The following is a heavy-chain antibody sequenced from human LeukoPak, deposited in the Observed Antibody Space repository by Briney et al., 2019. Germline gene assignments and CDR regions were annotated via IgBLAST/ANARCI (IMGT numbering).Heavy chain of an antibody. V-gene: IGHV3-30*02. J-gene: IGHJ6*03. CDR3: AKVGVAGTYYYYYMDV. CDR1: GFTFSSYG. CDR2: IQYDGSNK. D-gene: IGHD6-19*01. Sequence: PGGSLRLSCAASGFTFSSYGMHWVRHAPGKGLEWVAFIQYDGSNKYYADSVKGRFTISRDNSKNTLYLQMNSLRAEDTAVYYCAKVGVAGTYYYYYMDVWGKGTTVTISS.